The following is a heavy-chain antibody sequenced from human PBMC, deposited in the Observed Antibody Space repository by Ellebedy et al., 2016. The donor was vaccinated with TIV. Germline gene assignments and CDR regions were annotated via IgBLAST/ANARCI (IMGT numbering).Heavy chain of an antibody. Sequence: SGPTLVKPTQTLTLTCTFSGFSLSTSGVCVGWIRQPPGKAPEWLGFIYWNDDKRFNPALRSRLTITKDTSKNQVVLTISNVVPVDTGTYFCAHLYSGASAGSWGPGILVTVSS. V-gene: IGHV2-5*01. CDR2: IYWNDDK. J-gene: IGHJ5*02. CDR1: GFSLSTSGVC. CDR3: AHLYSGASAGS. D-gene: IGHD6-6*01.